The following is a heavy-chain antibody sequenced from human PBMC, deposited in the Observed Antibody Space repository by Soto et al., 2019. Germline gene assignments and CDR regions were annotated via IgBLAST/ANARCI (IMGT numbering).Heavy chain of an antibody. Sequence: SVKVSCKASGGTFTNYVIIWVRQAPGQGLERMGGVIPILGTTQYAQELRGRATITADKSTDPAYMELTSLRFEDTGVYYCAGFGYRKGYAYWGQGTPDTVSS. CDR2: VIPILGTT. V-gene: IGHV1-69*10. CDR1: GGTFTNYV. CDR3: AGFGYRKGYAY. J-gene: IGHJ4*02. D-gene: IGHD5-12*01.